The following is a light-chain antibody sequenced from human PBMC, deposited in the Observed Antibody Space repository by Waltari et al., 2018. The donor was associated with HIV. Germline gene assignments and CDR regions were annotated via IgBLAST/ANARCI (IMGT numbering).Light chain of an antibody. Sequence: DSQLTRSPSFLSASVGDRVTITCRASQGISSYLAWYQQKPGKAPKLLIYTASILQSGVPSRFSGSGSGTEFTLTISSLQPEDFATYYCRRLNSYRFTFGPGTKVDIK. CDR3: RRLNSYRFT. J-gene: IGKJ3*01. V-gene: IGKV1-9*01. CDR1: QGISSY. CDR2: TAS.